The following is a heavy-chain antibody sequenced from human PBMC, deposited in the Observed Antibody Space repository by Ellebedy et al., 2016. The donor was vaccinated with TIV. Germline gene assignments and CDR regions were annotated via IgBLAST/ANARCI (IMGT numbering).Heavy chain of an antibody. CDR1: GGSVSSHY. CDR2: IFYRGST. V-gene: IGHV4-59*08. CDR3: ARHFRYTYGHLID. Sequence: MPGGSLRLSCSVPGGSVSSHYWGWIRQPPGKGREWIAYIFYRGSTNYNPSLKSRVTVSVDTSKNQFSLTLDSVTAADTAVYYCARHFRYTYGHLIDWGPGILVTVAS. D-gene: IGHD5-18*01. J-gene: IGHJ4*02.